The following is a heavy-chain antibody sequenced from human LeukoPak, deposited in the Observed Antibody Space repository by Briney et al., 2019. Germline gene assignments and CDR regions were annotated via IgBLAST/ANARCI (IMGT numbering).Heavy chain of an antibody. CDR2: ISSSSSYI. V-gene: IGHV3-21*06. CDR1: GFTFSSYS. CDR3: VRLHSGWFGNFDY. Sequence: PGGSLRLSCVASGFTFSSYSMNWVRQAPGKGLEWVSFISSSSSYIYYADSVKGRFTITRDNAKNSLSLVINSLRVEDTAVYYCVRLHSGWFGNFDYWGQGVKVAVSS. D-gene: IGHD3-10*01. J-gene: IGHJ4*02.